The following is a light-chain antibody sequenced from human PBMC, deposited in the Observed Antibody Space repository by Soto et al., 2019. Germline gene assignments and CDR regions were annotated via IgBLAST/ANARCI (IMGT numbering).Light chain of an antibody. CDR1: QSVSSSY. J-gene: IGKJ4*01. CDR3: QQYDSSPIT. Sequence: DIVLTQSPGTLSLSPGERATLSCRASQSVSSSYLAWYQQKPGQAPRILIYGASSRATGNPDRVSGSGSGTAFTLTISRLEPEGFAEYYCQQYDSSPITPGGGTTVEIK. V-gene: IGKV3-20*01. CDR2: GAS.